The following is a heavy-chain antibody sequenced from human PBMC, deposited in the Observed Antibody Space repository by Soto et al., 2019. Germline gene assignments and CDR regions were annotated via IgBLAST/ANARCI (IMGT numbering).Heavy chain of an antibody. CDR1: GFTFTTYW. CDR2: IKPDGSDT. CDR3: AGRGISSSFYGGLY. D-gene: IGHD6-13*01. Sequence: EVQLVESGGGLVQPGGSLRLSCAASGFTFTTYWMGWVRQAPGKGLERVANIKPDGSDTYYVDSVKGRFSISRDNAKNSLYLRMNSLRAEDTAVYYGAGRGISSSFYGGLYWGQGTLVTISS. V-gene: IGHV3-7*01. J-gene: IGHJ4*02.